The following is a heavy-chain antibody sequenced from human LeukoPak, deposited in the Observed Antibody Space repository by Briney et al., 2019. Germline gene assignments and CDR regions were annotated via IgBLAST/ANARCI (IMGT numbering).Heavy chain of an antibody. V-gene: IGHV4-59*01. CDR1: GGSISSYY. CDR3: ATGPAATFDY. J-gene: IGHJ4*02. CDR2: IYYSGST. D-gene: IGHD2-2*01. Sequence: SETLSLTCTVSGGSISSYYWSWIRQPPGKGLEWIGYIYYSGSTNYNPSLKSRVAISVDTSKNQFSLKLSSVTAADTAVYYCATGPAATFDYWGQGTLVTASS.